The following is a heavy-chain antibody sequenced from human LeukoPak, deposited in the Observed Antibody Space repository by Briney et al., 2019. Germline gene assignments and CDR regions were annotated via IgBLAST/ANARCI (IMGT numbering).Heavy chain of an antibody. CDR2: INPNSGGT. J-gene: IGHJ4*02. CDR3: ASMTVDTAMVYY. Sequence: ASVKVSCKASGYTLTGYYMHWVRQAPGQGLEWMGWINPNSGGTNYAQKFQGRVTMTRDTSISTAYMELSRLRSDDTAVYYCASMTVDTAMVYYWGQGTLVTVSS. D-gene: IGHD5-18*01. CDR1: GYTLTGYY. V-gene: IGHV1-2*02.